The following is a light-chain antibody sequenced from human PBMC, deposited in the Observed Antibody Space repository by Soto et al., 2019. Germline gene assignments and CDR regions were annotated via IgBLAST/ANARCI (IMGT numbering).Light chain of an antibody. Sequence: EIGLTQSPGPLTLSPGERATLSCMASQSVSSSYLAWYQQKPGQAPRLLIYGASSRATGIPDRFSGGGSGTEFTLTISSLQSEDFAEYHCQQYNNWPQTFGQGTKVDIK. CDR1: QSVSSSY. J-gene: IGKJ1*01. V-gene: IGKV3-20*01. CDR2: GAS. CDR3: QQYNNWPQT.